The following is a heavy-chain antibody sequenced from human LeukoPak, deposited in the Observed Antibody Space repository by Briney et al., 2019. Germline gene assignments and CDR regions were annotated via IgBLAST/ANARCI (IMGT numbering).Heavy chain of an antibody. CDR3: ARGGRITIFGVAPRPYYFDY. CDR1: GYTFTSYA. D-gene: IGHD3-3*01. V-gene: IGHV1-3*01. Sequence: GASVKVSCTASGYTFTSYAMHWVRQAPGQRLEWMGWINAGNGNTKYSQKFQGRVTITRDTSASTAYVELSSLRSEDTAVYYCARGGRITIFGVAPRPYYFDYWGQGTLVTVSS. J-gene: IGHJ4*02. CDR2: INAGNGNT.